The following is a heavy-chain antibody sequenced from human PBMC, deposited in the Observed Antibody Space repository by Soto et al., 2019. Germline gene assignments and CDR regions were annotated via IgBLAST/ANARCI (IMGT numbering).Heavy chain of an antibody. Sequence: QVTLKESGPVLVKPTETLTLTCTVSGFSLSNARMGVSWIRQPPGKALERLAHIFSNDEKSYSISLKSRITISKDTSKSQVVLTMTNMDPVDTATYYCARVPDSYYYYGMDVWCQVTTVTVSS. J-gene: IGHJ6*02. CDR3: ARVPDSYYYYGMDV. CDR1: GFSLSNARMG. CDR2: IFSNDEK. V-gene: IGHV2-26*01.